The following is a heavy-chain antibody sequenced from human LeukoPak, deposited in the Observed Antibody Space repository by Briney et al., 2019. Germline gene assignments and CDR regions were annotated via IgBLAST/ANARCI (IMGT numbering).Heavy chain of an antibody. Sequence: SSETLSLTCTVSGDSISSSSSYWGWIRQPPGEGLEWIGSIYYSGSTYYSPSLKSRVTISVDTSKNQFSLKLRSVTAADTAVYYCARRPGRQQLVRFDYWGQGTLVTVSS. CDR2: IYYSGST. D-gene: IGHD6-13*01. V-gene: IGHV4-39*07. CDR1: GDSISSSSSY. CDR3: ARRPGRQQLVRFDY. J-gene: IGHJ4*02.